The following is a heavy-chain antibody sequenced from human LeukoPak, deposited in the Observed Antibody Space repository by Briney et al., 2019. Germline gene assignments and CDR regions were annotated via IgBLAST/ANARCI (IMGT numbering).Heavy chain of an antibody. CDR3: ARVRPRELLPENWFDP. CDR1: GYSISSGYY. V-gene: IGHV4-38-2*02. D-gene: IGHD1-26*01. Sequence: SETLSLTCTVSGYSISSGYYWGWIRQPPGKGLEWIGSIYHSGSTYYNPSLKSRVTISVDTSKNQFSLKLSSVTPADTAVYYCARVRPRELLPENWFDPWGQGTLVTVSS. J-gene: IGHJ5*02. CDR2: IYHSGST.